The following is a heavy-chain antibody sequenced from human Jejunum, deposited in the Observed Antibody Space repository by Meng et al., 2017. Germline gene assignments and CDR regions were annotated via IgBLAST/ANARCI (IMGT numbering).Heavy chain of an antibody. D-gene: IGHD2-2*01. V-gene: IGHV4-61*01. J-gene: IGHJ4*02. CDR1: GGSVSSTNCY. CDR2: RYYSGST. CDR3: AREYCISTTCYFDS. Sequence: QVLLTESGPGLVRPSETLSLTCTVSGGSVSSTNCYWSWIRQPPGKGLEWIGYRYYSGSTNYNPSLKSRVTISVDTSKSQFSLKLFSVTAADTAVYYCAREYCISTTCYFDSWGQGTLVTVSS.